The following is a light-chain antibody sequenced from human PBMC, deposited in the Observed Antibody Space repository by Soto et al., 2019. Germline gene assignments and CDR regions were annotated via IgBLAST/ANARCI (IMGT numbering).Light chain of an antibody. CDR1: QFLSSY. Sequence: EVLLTHSPSTPSLAPGERATLSCRASQFLSSYLAWYQQKPGQPPRLLIYDTSNRATGIPARFSGSRSGTDFTLTISSLEPEDFGVYFCHQRNKFGQGTRLEI. J-gene: IGKJ5*01. CDR2: DTS. CDR3: HQRNK. V-gene: IGKV3-11*01.